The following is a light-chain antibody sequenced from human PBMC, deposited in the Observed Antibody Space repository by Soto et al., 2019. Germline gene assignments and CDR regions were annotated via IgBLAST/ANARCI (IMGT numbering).Light chain of an antibody. J-gene: IGKJ4*01. CDR3: QQYGHSPLT. CDR1: QTLTNIS. Sequence: DIVLTQSPGTLSVSPGERATLSCRASQTLTNISLAWYQKGPGQAPRLLVYEASSRATGISNRFSGSGSGADFTLTINKLEPGDSAVYYCQQYGHSPLTFGGGTKVEIK. V-gene: IGKV3-20*01. CDR2: EAS.